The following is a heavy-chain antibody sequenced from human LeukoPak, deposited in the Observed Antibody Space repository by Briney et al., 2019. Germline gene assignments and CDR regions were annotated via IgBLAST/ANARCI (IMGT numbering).Heavy chain of an antibody. CDR1: GFTFSSYA. CDR3: ARKGDIAIY. J-gene: IGHJ4*02. V-gene: IGHV3-53*01. D-gene: IGHD5-18*01. CDR2: IYSGGST. Sequence: GGSLRLSCAASGFTFSSYAMSWVRQALGKGLEWVSVIYSGGSTYYADSVKGRFTISRDNSKNTLYLQMNSLRAEDTAVYYCARKGDIAIYWGQGTLVTVSS.